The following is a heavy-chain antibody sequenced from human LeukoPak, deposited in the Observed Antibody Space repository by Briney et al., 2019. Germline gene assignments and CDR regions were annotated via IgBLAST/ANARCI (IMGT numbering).Heavy chain of an antibody. J-gene: IGHJ4*02. V-gene: IGHV5-51*01. D-gene: IGHD4-17*01. CDR1: KXSFTSYW. CDR3: ARQSDYGDYFGY. CDR2: IYPGDSNT. Sequence: LKISXXXSKXSFTSYWIGWVRQMPGKGLEWMGIIYPGDSNTRYSPSFRGQVTISADKSINTAYVQWSSLKAADTAMYYCARQSDYGDYFGYWGQGTLVTVSS.